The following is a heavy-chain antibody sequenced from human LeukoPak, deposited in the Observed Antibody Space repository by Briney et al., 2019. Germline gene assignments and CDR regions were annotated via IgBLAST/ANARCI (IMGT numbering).Heavy chain of an antibody. Sequence: ASVKVSCKASGYTFTIYGISWVRQAPGQGLEWMGWISAYNGNTNYAQKLQGRVTITTDTSTSTAYMELRSLRSDDTALYYCARQDCSSTGCYTNWFDPWGQGTLVTVSS. J-gene: IGHJ5*02. V-gene: IGHV1-18*01. D-gene: IGHD2-2*02. CDR1: GYTFTIYG. CDR2: ISAYNGNT. CDR3: ARQDCSSTGCYTNWFDP.